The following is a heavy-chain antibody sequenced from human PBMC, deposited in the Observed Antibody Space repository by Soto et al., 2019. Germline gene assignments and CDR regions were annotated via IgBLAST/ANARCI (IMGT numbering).Heavy chain of an antibody. J-gene: IGHJ3*02. D-gene: IGHD3-3*01. CDR2: MNPNSGNT. CDR3: ASDLRFSPARAFDI. V-gene: IGHV1-8*01. CDR1: GYTLTELS. Sequence: ASVKVSCKVSGYTLTELSMHWVRQAPGKGLEWMGWMNPNSGNTGYAQKFQGRVTMTRNTSISTAYMELSSLRSEDTAVYYCASDLRFSPARAFDIWGQGTMVTVSS.